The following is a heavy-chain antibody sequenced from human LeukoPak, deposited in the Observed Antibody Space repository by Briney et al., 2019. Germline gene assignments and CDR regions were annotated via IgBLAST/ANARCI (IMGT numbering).Heavy chain of an antibody. Sequence: GGSLRLSCAASGFTFDDYAMHWVRQAPGKGLEWVSGISWNSGSIGYADSVKGRFTISRDNAKNSLYLQMNSLRAEDTALYYCASYGYLGVGYWGQGTLVTVSS. CDR1: GFTFDDYA. D-gene: IGHD5-18*01. CDR3: ASYGYLGVGY. V-gene: IGHV3-9*01. CDR2: ISWNSGSI. J-gene: IGHJ4*02.